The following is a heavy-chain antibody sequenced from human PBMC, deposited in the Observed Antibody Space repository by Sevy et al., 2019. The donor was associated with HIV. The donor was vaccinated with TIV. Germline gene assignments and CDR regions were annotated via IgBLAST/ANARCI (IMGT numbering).Heavy chain of an antibody. CDR3: ARQPPSVTRRLTRQFDF. Sequence: SETLSLTCTVSGGSIGTTSYYWGWIRQPPGMGLEWIGSIYYSGDTYYNPSLKSRVTLSIDTSKNQFSLRLNSVTAADTAVYYCARQPPSVTRRLTRQFDFWGQGTLVTVSS. V-gene: IGHV4-39*01. CDR1: GGSIGTTSYY. D-gene: IGHD1-1*01. CDR2: IYYSGDT. J-gene: IGHJ4*02.